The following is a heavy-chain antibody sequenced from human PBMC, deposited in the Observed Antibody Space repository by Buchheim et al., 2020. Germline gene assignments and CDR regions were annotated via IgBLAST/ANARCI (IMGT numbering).Heavy chain of an antibody. CDR2: IDPSDSYT. CDR1: RYSFTSYW. J-gene: IGHJ4*02. D-gene: IGHD6-13*01. CDR3: ASHPLDYSTYSSSWYWFDY. Sequence: EVQLVQSGAEVKKPGESLRISCKGSRYSFTSYWISWVRQMPGKGLEWMGRIDPSDSYTNYSPSFQGHVTISADKSISTAYLQWSSLKASDTAMYYCASHPLDYSTYSSSWYWFDYWGQGTL. V-gene: IGHV5-10-1*03.